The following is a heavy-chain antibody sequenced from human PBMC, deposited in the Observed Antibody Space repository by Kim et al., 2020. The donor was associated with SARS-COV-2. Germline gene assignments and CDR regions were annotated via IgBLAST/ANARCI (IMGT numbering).Heavy chain of an antibody. V-gene: IGHV4-4*02. J-gene: IGHJ3*02. Sequence: YTPSLEDRVTISVVKSKDQFSLKLSAVTAADTAVYYCAIDPEPSSTAFDIWGQGTMVTVSS. D-gene: IGHD6-6*01. CDR3: AIDPEPSSTAFDI.